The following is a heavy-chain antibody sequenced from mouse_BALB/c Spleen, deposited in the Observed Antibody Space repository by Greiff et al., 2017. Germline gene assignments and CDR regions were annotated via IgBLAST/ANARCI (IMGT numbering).Heavy chain of an antibody. CDR3: TRFITTGLDY. CDR1: GYTFTSYW. CDR2: IYPGSGST. J-gene: IGHJ4*01. D-gene: IGHD1-1*01. Sequence: LQQPGSELVRPGASVKLSCKASGYTFTSYWMHWVKQRPGQGLEWIGNIYPGSGSTNYDEKFKSKATLTVDTSSSTAYMQLSSLTSEDSAVYYCTRFITTGLDYWGQGTSVTVSS. V-gene: IGHV1S22*01.